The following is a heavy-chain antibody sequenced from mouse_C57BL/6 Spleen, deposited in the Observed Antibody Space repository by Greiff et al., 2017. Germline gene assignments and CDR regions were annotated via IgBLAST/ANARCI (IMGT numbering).Heavy chain of an antibody. CDR3: AGEQITTVVAGPIDD. V-gene: IGHV1-9*01. CDR1: GYTFTGYW. CDR2: ILPGSGST. D-gene: IGHD1-1*01. Sequence: QVQLQQSGAELMKPGASVKLSCKATGYTFTGYWIEWVKQRPGHGLEWIGVILPGSGSTNYNEKFKGKATFTADTSSNTAYMQLSSLTTEDSAIYYCAGEQITTVVAGPIDDWGKGTTLTVSS. J-gene: IGHJ2*01.